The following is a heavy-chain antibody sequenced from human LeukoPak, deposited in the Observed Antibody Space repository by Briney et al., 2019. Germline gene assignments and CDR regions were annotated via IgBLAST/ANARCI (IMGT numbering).Heavy chain of an antibody. D-gene: IGHD6-13*01. CDR2: IYHSGTT. V-gene: IGHV4-4*02. CDR3: AAQGAAAGTEIDY. Sequence: PSETLSLTCAVSGDSLRSSNWWSWVRQPPGKGLEWIGEIYHSGTTNYNPSLKSRVTISMDTSKNQFSLKLSSVTAADTAVYYCAAQGAAAGTEIDYWGQGTLVTVSS. CDR1: GDSLRSSNW. J-gene: IGHJ4*02.